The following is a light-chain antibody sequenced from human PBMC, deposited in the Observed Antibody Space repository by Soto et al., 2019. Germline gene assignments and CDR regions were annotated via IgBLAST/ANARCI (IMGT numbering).Light chain of an antibody. J-gene: IGLJ1*01. CDR2: DVS. Sequence: QSVLTQPASVSGSPGQSITISCTGTSSDVGGYNYVSWYQHHPGKAPKLMIYDVSNRPSGVSNRFSGSKSGNTASLTTSGLQPEDEADYYCSSYTTSNTRQIVLGTGTKATVL. CDR3: SSYTTSNTRQIV. V-gene: IGLV2-14*03. CDR1: SSDVGGYNY.